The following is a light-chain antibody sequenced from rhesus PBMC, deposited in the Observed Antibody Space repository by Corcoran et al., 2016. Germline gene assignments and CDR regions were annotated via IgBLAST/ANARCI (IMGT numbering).Light chain of an antibody. CDR3: QQYYSYPYS. CDR1: QSLSSS. V-gene: IGKV1-46*01. CDR2: RAS. Sequence: DIQMTQSPSSLSASVGDTVTITCRASQSLSSSLAWYQQKPGKAPKLLIYRASRLQSGVPSRFSGSKSGTDFTLTISSLQPEAIASYYCQQYYSYPYSFGQGTKVEIK. J-gene: IGKJ2*01.